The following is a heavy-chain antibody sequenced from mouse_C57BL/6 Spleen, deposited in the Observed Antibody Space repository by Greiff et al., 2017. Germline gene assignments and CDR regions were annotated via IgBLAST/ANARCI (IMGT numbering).Heavy chain of an antibody. V-gene: IGHV5-17*01. CDR3: AKGKTGTGFAY. CDR2: ISSGSSTI. D-gene: IGHD4-1*01. CDR1: GFTFSDYG. J-gene: IGHJ3*01. Sequence: EVHLVESGGGLVKPGGSLKLSCAASGFTFSDYGMHWVRQAPEQGLEWVAYISSGSSTIYYADTVQGRFTISRDNAKNTLFLQMTSLRSEDTAMYYCAKGKTGTGFAYWGQGTLVTVSA.